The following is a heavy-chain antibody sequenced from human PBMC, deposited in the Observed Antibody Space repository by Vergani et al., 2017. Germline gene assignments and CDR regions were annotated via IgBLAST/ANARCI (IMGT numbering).Heavy chain of an antibody. V-gene: IGHV4-39*01. Sequence: QLQLQESGPGLVKLSETLSLTCTVSGGSISSSSYYWGWIRQPPGKGLEWIGSIFYSGSTYYNPSLKSRVTISVDTSKNQFSLKLSSVTAADTAVYSCASYSSSWYNFYYWGQGTLVTVST. CDR2: IFYSGST. D-gene: IGHD6-13*01. J-gene: IGHJ4*02. CDR3: ASYSSSWYNFYY. CDR1: GGSISSSSYY.